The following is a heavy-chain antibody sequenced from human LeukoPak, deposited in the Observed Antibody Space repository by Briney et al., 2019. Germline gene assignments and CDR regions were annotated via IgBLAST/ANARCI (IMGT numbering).Heavy chain of an antibody. CDR1: GFIFSDYS. V-gene: IGHV3-11*03. J-gene: IGHJ4*02. D-gene: IGHD3-10*01. CDR3: ATYYYASGSSD. Sequence: GGSLRLSCAASGFIFSDYSMSWIRQAPGKGLEWVSYISTHSTYTHYADSVRGRFTISRDNAKNSLYLQMNSLRAEDTAVYYCATYYYASGSSDRGQGTLVTVSS. CDR2: ISTHSTYT.